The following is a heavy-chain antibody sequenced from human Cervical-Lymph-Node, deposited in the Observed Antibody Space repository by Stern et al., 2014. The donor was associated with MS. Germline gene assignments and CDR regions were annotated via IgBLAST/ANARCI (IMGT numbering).Heavy chain of an antibody. D-gene: IGHD2-21*01. CDR2: FNPSGSHT. CDR3: TRGYGGDWGYSLDD. J-gene: IGHJ6*02. V-gene: IGHV1-46*03. Sequence: QVQLVQSGAEVKKPGASVKVSCKTSGYAFSNYYIHWVRQAPGQGLEWVGVFNPSGSHTTYAQIFQGRVTMTGDTSTNTAYMALSSLRSEDGAIYYCTRGYGGDWGYSLDDWGQGTTVTVSS. CDR1: GYAFSNYY.